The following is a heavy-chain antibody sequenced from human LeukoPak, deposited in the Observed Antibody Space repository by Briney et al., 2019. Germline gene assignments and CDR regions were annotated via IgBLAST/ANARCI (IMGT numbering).Heavy chain of an antibody. CDR3: AREGHHCSSTSCYSLSLDY. J-gene: IGHJ4*02. CDR1: GFTFSSYS. D-gene: IGHD2-2*02. CDR2: ISSSSSYI. Sequence: GGSLRLSCAASGFTFSSYSMNWVGKAPGKGLGWVSSISSSSSYIYYADSVKGRFTISRDNAKNSLYLQMNSLRAEDTAVYYCAREGHHCSSTSCYSLSLDYWGQGTLVTVSS. V-gene: IGHV3-21*01.